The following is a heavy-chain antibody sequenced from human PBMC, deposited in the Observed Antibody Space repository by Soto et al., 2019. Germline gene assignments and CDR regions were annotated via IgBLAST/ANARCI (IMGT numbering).Heavy chain of an antibody. CDR3: ASGYGRNSDY. J-gene: IGHJ4*02. CDR1: GYAYTGYY. Sequence: PTYAHSHPCPFSGYAYTGYYCSCIRPHPGKGLEWIGEINLSGSINYNPPLKSRVSISVDTAKNQFSLKLNSVTAADTAVYYCASGYGRNSDYWGQGTPVTVSS. V-gene: IGHV4-34*01. D-gene: IGHD3-10*01. CDR2: INLSGSI.